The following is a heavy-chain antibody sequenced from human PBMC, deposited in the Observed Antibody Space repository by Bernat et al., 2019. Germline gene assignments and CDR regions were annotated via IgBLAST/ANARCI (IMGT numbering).Heavy chain of an antibody. V-gene: IGHV4-59*08. CDR3: ARSLEYYDFWSDHPNWFDP. CDR1: GGPISSYY. Sequence: QVQLQESGPGLVKPSETLSLTCTVSGGPISSYYWSWIRQPPGKGLEWIGYIYYSGSTNYNPSLKSRVTISVDTSKNQFSLKLSSVTAADTAVYYCARSLEYYDFWSDHPNWFDPWGQGTLVTVSS. CDR2: IYYSGST. D-gene: IGHD3-3*01. J-gene: IGHJ5*02.